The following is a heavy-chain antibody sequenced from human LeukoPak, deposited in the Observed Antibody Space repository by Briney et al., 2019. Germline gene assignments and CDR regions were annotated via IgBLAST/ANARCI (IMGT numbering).Heavy chain of an antibody. Sequence: GGSLRLSCTASGFTFSSYVMSWVRQAPGKGLEWVSAISGSGDSTYYADSVKGRFTISRDNSKNTLYLQMNGLRAEDTAVYYCAKGTYRYEVGAFDYWGQGTLVTDSS. V-gene: IGHV3-23*01. J-gene: IGHJ4*02. CDR3: AKGTYRYEVGAFDY. CDR1: GFTFSSYV. CDR2: ISGSGDST. D-gene: IGHD1-26*01.